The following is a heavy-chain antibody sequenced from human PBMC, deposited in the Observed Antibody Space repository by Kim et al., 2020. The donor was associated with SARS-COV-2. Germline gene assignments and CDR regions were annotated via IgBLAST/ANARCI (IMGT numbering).Heavy chain of an antibody. J-gene: IGHJ4*02. D-gene: IGHD3-10*01. CDR3: ARRSDYYGSGSPVDY. Sequence: PSLKSRVPISVDTSKNQFSLKLSSVTAADTAVYYCARRSDYYGSGSPVDYWGQGTLVTVSS. V-gene: IGHV4-39*01.